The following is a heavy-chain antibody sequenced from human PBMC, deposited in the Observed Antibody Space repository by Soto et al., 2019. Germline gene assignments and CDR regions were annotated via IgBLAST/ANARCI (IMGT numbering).Heavy chain of an antibody. CDR3: TTGQSFVVVVAATHY. V-gene: IGHV3-15*01. CDR2: IKSKTDGGTT. D-gene: IGHD2-15*01. J-gene: IGHJ4*02. Sequence: GGSVRLSCAASGFTFSNAWMSWVRQAPGKGLEWVGRIKSKTDGGTTDYAAPVKGRFTISRDDSKNTLYLQMNSLKTEDTAVYYCTTGQSFVVVVAATHYWGQGTLVTVS. CDR1: GFTFSNAW.